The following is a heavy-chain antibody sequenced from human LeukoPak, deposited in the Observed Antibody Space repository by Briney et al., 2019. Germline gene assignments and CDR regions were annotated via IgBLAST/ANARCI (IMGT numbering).Heavy chain of an antibody. Sequence: SETPSLTRAVYGGSLRGDYWSWIRQPPGKGLEWIGEINHSVSTDYNPSLKSRVTISADTSKNQFSLKLSSVTAADTAVYYCARGSSTPYCSGGSCYSYWFDPWGQGTLVTVSS. CDR1: GGSLRGDY. V-gene: IGHV4-34*01. CDR2: INHSVST. CDR3: ARGSSTPYCSGGSCYSYWFDP. J-gene: IGHJ5*02. D-gene: IGHD2-15*01.